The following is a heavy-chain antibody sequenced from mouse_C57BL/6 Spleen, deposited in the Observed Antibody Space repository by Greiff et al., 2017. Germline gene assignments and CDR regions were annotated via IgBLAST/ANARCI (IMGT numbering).Heavy chain of an antibody. Sequence: DVQLQESGPELVKPGASVKIPCKASGYTFTDYNMDWVKQSHGKSLEWIGDINPNNGGTIYNQKFKGKATLTVDKSSSTAYMELRSLTSEDTAVYYCARLGPPSYYAMDYWGQGTSVTVSS. CDR3: ARLGPPSYYAMDY. V-gene: IGHV1-18*01. J-gene: IGHJ4*01. CDR2: INPNNGGT. D-gene: IGHD4-1*01. CDR1: GYTFTDYN.